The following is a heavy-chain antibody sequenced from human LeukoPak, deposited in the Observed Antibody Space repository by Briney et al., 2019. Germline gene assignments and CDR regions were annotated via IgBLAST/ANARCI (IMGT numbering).Heavy chain of an antibody. CDR1: GFTFSSYA. CDR2: ISGSGGST. V-gene: IGHV3-23*01. D-gene: IGHD2-2*01. CDR3: AKDPALAPAAIHHDAFDI. Sequence: GGSLRLSCAASGFTFSSYAMSWVRQAPGKGLEWVSAISGSGGSTYYADSVKGRFTISRDNSKNTLYLQMNSLRAEDTAVYYCAKDPALAPAAIHHDAFDIWGQGTMVTVSS. J-gene: IGHJ3*02.